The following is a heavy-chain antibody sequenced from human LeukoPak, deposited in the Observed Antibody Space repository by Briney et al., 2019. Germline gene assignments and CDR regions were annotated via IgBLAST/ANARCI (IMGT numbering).Heavy chain of an antibody. CDR2: ISSNGGST. D-gene: IGHD3-10*01. V-gene: IGHV3-64D*06. J-gene: IGHJ4*02. Sequence: GGSLRLSCSASGFTFSRYAMHWVRQAPGKGLEYVSAISSNGGSTYYADSVKGRFTISRDNSKNTLYLQMSSLRAEDTAVYYCVKDGSGSYYTYYFDYWGQGTLVTVFS. CDR3: VKDGSGSYYTYYFDY. CDR1: GFTFSRYA.